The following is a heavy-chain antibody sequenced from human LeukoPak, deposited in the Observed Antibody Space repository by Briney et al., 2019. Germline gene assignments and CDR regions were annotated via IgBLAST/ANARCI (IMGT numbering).Heavy chain of an antibody. J-gene: IGHJ4*02. Sequence: PGGPLRLSCAASGFPFSDYYMIWMREAPGKGLEWVSYISSSSSYTNYADSVKGRFTISRDNAKNSLYLQMNSLRAEDTAVYYCARRLTTGGFFDYWGQGTLVTVSS. CDR1: GFPFSDYY. CDR2: ISSSSSYT. D-gene: IGHD4-11*01. CDR3: ARRLTTGGFFDY. V-gene: IGHV3-11*06.